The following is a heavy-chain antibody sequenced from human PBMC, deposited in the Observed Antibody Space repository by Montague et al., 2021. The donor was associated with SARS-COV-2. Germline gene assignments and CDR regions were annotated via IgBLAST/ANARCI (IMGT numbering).Heavy chain of an antibody. CDR3: ARGYLDLWSGNHYGMDV. CDR1: GFTFSNYF. Sequence: SLRLSCTASGFTFSNYFMNWVRQAPGQGLEWVSSLSGSSTHKYYSDSLKGRFTISRDNAKNSLYLQINSLRAEDTAVYYCARGYLDLWSGNHYGMDVWGQGTTVTVSS. V-gene: IGHV3-21*01. D-gene: IGHD3-3*01. J-gene: IGHJ6*02. CDR2: LSGSSTHK.